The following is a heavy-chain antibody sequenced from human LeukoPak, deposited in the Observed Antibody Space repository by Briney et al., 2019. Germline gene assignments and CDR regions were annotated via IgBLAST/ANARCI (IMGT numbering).Heavy chain of an antibody. CDR3: ARDSGSYRLDAFDI. CDR2: IYYSGST. J-gene: IGHJ3*02. V-gene: IGHV4-59*02. D-gene: IGHD1-26*01. CDR1: GGSVSSYY. Sequence: SETLSLTCTVSGGSVSSYYWSWIRQPPGKGLEWIGYIYYSGSTNYNPSLKSRVTISVDTSKNQFSLKLSSVTAADTAVYYCARDSGSYRLDAFDIWGQGTMVTVSS.